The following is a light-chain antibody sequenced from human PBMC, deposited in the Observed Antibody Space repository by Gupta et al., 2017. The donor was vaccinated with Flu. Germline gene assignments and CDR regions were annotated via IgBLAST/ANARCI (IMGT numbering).Light chain of an antibody. Sequence: PATLSVSPGERVTLSCRASQSVSTDLAWYQQKPGQAPRLLISDASTRATAIPARFSGSGSVTEFTVTISSLQSEHLAVYCCQHDHSWPHTFGGGTKVEIK. CDR1: QSVSTD. CDR2: DAS. J-gene: IGKJ4*01. V-gene: IGKV3-15*01. CDR3: QHDHSWPHT.